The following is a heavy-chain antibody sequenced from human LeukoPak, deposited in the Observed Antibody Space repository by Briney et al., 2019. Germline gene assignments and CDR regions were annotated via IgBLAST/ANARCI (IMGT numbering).Heavy chain of an antibody. CDR1: GYTFTGYY. D-gene: IGHD1-20*01. CDR2: INPNSGGT. J-gene: IGHJ5*02. V-gene: IGHV1-2*02. CDR3: ARGRYNWKYENWFDP. Sequence: ASVKVSCKASGYTFTGYYMYWVRQAPGQGLEWMGWINPNSGGTNYAQKFQGRVTMTRDTSISTAYMELSRLRSDDTAVYYCARGRYNWKYENWFDPWGQGTLVTVSS.